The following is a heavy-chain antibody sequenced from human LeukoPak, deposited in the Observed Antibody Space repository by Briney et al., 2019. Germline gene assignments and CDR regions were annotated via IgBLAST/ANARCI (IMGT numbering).Heavy chain of an antibody. V-gene: IGHV4-34*01. Sequence: SETLSLTCAVCGGSFSGYYWSWIRQPPGKGLEWIGEINHSGSTNYNPSLKSRVTITVDTSKNQFSLKLSSVTAADTAVYYCARGYRYSSNCGMDVWGQGTTVTVSS. CDR1: GGSFSGYY. D-gene: IGHD6-13*01. CDR2: INHSGST. CDR3: ARGYRYSSNCGMDV. J-gene: IGHJ6*02.